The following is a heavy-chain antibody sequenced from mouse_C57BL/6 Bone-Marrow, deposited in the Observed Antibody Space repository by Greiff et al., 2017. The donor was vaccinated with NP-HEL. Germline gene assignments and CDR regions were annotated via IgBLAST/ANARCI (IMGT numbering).Heavy chain of an antibody. J-gene: IGHJ4*01. CDR1: GYTFTNYW. V-gene: IGHV1-63*01. CDR3: ARGVAMYY. CDR2: IYPGGGYT. Sequence: VQLQQSGAELVRPGTSVKMSCKASGYTFTNYWIGWAKQRPGHGLEWIGDIYPGGGYTNYNEQFKGKATLTADKSSSTAYMQFSSLTSEDSAIYYCARGVAMYYWGQGTSVTVSS.